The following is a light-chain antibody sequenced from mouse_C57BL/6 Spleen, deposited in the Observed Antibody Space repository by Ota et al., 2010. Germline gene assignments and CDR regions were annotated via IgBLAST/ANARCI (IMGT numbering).Light chain of an antibody. CDR3: LTKVITCRTR. CDR2: KA. V-gene: IGKV17-127*01. J-gene: IGKJ2*01. Sequence: ETTVTQSPASLSVATGEKVTIRCITSTDIDDDMNWYQQKPGEPPKLLIQKAILFVLESHPDSPAVAMAQYFCFTIENTLSEDVADYYCLTKVITCRTRFGRGTKLGN. CDR1: TDIDDD.